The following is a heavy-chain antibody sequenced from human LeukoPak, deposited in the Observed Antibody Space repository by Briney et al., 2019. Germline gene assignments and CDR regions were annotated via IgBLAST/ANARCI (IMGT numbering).Heavy chain of an antibody. D-gene: IGHD3-9*01. CDR2: ISSSSSYI. V-gene: IGHV3-21*01. CDR1: GFTFSSYS. J-gene: IGHJ6*03. CDR3: AKIARKYFDWDYYYYYMDV. Sequence: PGGSLRLSCAASGFTFSSYSMNWVRQAPGKGLEWVSSISSSSSYIYYADSVKGRFTISRDNSKNTLYLQMNSLRAEDTAVYYCAKIARKYFDWDYYYYYMDVWGKGTTVTISS.